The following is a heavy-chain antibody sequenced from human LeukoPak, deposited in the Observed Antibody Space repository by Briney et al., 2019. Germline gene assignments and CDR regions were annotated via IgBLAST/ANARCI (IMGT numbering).Heavy chain of an antibody. CDR3: ARGEKIHYDYVWGSYRYSYYFDY. CDR2: IWYDGSNK. CDR1: GFTFSSYG. Sequence: GGSLRLSCAASGFTFSSYGMHWVRQAPGKGLEWVAVIWYDGSNKYYADSVKGRFTISRDNSKNTLYLQMNSLRAEDTAVYYCARGEKIHYDYVWGSYRYSYYFDYWGQGTLVTVSS. J-gene: IGHJ4*02. D-gene: IGHD3-16*02. V-gene: IGHV3-33*01.